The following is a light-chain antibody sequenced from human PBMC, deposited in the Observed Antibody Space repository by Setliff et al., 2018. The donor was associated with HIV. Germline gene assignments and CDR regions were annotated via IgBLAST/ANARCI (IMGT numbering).Light chain of an antibody. CDR1: SSNIGAEA. CDR3: ATWDVILRGFV. V-gene: IGLV1-44*01. Sequence: QSVLIQPPSVSGAPGQRVTISCSGSSSNIGAEAVNWYKQLPGTAPRVFIYRSDLRPSGVPDRFSGSKSGTSASLAISGLQPEDEADYYCATWDVILRGFVVGTGTKV. J-gene: IGLJ1*01. CDR2: RSD.